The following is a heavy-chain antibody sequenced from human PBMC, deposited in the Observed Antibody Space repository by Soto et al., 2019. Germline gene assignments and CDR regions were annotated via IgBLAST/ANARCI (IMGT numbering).Heavy chain of an antibody. CDR1: GFTFSSYA. V-gene: IGHV3-30-3*01. Sequence: QVQLVESGGGVVQPGRSLRLSCAASGFTFSSYAMHWVRQAPGKGLEWVAVISYDGSNKYYADSVKGRFTISRDNSKNTLYLQMNSLRAEDTGVYYCARDGVCGGDCYSEDAFDIWGQGTMVTVSS. J-gene: IGHJ3*02. CDR3: ARDGVCGGDCYSEDAFDI. D-gene: IGHD2-21*02. CDR2: ISYDGSNK.